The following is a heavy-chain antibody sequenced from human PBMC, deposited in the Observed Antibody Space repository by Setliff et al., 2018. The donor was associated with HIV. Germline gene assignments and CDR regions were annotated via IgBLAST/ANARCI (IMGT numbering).Heavy chain of an antibody. D-gene: IGHD3-3*01. J-gene: IGHJ6*03. V-gene: IGHV1-69*02. CDR1: RSTFNSHT. Sequence: ASVKVSCKASRSTFNSHTINWVRQAPGQGLDWMGRIIPILGVATYAQRFQGKVTITADKSTSTAYMELTSLRFDDTAMYYCVRGVQSPPHYSYYYMDVWGEVTMVTVSS. CDR2: IIPILGVA. CDR3: VRGVQSPPHYSYYYMDV.